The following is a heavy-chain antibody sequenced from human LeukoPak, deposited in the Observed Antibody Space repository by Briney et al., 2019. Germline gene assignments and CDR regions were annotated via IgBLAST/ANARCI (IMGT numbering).Heavy chain of an antibody. CDR3: ARDTLFVSGYSSSGYGMDV. V-gene: IGHV4-4*07. J-gene: IGHJ6*02. D-gene: IGHD6-13*01. Sequence: TSETLSLTCTVSGGSISSYYWSWIRQPAGKGLEWIGRIYTSGSTNYNPSLKSRVTMSVDTSKNQFSLKLSSVTAADTAVYYCARDTLFVSGYSSSGYGMDVWGQGTTVTVSS. CDR1: GGSISSYY. CDR2: IYTSGST.